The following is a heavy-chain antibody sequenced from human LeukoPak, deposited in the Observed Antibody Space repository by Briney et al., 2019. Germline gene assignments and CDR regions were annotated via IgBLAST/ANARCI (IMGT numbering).Heavy chain of an antibody. CDR3: ARAHYSYYYDSSGYYLLGAFDI. V-gene: IGHV1-18*01. J-gene: IGHJ3*02. CDR1: GYTFTSYG. Sequence: ASVKVSCKASGYTFTSYGISWVRQAPGQGLEWMGWISAYNGNTNYAQKLQGRVTMTTDTSTSTAYMELRSLRSDDTAVYYCARAHYSYYYDSSGYYLLGAFDIWGQGTMVTVSS. D-gene: IGHD3-22*01. CDR2: ISAYNGNT.